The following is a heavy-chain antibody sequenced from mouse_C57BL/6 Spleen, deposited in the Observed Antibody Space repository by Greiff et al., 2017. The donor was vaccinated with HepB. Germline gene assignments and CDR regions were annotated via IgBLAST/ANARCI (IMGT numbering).Heavy chain of an antibody. V-gene: IGHV5-6*01. CDR1: GFTFSSYG. CDR3: AGHKTTEGYFDV. D-gene: IGHD1-1*01. CDR2: ISSGGSYT. Sequence: EVKLMESGGDLVKPGGSLKLSCAASGFTFSSYGMSWVRQTPDKRLEWVATISSGGSYTYYPDSVKGRFTISRDNAKNTLYLQRSSLKSEDTAMYYCAGHKTTEGYFDVWGTGTTVTVSS. J-gene: IGHJ1*03.